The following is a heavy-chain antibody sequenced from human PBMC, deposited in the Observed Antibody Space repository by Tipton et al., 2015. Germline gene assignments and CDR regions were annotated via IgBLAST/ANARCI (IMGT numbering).Heavy chain of an antibody. Sequence: SLRLSCTASGFTFGDYGMSWFRQAPGKGLEWVGFIRSKAYGGTTEYAAAVKGRFTISRDDSKSIAYLQMNSLKTEDTAVYYCSRDDSSGYYYGGFWGQGTLVTVSS. J-gene: IGHJ4*02. CDR3: SRDDSSGYYYGGF. CDR2: IRSKAYGGTT. V-gene: IGHV3-49*03. CDR1: GFTFGDYG. D-gene: IGHD3-22*01.